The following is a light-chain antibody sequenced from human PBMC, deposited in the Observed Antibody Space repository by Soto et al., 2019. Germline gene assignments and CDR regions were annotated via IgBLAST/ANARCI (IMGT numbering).Light chain of an antibody. Sequence: QSALTQPASVSGSPGQSITISCTGTSNDVGGYNFVSWYQQLPGKAPKLIIYEVTNRPSGVSDRFSGSKSGNTASLTISRLQAEDEAHYYCSSYTTAYTQVFGGGTQLTVL. CDR3: SSYTTAYTQV. CDR2: EVT. J-gene: IGLJ3*02. V-gene: IGLV2-14*01. CDR1: SNDVGGYNF.